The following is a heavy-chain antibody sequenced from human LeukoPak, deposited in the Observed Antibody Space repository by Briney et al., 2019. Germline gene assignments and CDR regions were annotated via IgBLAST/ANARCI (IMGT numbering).Heavy chain of an antibody. V-gene: IGHV3-23*01. CDR3: AKDLEAAGWFDP. Sequence: PGGSLRLSCAASGFTFSSYAMSWVRQSPGKGLEWVSSISNSGGSTYYADSVKGRFTISRDNSKNTLYLQMNSLRAEDTAVYYCAKDLEAAGWFDPWGQGTLVTVSS. CDR2: ISNSGGST. CDR1: GFTFSSYA. D-gene: IGHD6-13*01. J-gene: IGHJ5*02.